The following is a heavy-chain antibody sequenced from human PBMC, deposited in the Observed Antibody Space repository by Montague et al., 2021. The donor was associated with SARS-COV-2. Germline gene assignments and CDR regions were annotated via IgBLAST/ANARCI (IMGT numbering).Heavy chain of an antibody. CDR3: ARGSVGGYYFDY. V-gene: IGHV3-33*01. D-gene: IGHD1-26*01. J-gene: IGHJ4*02. Sequence: SLRLSCAASGFIFSSYGMHWVRQAPGKGLEWVAHIWYDGSNENCVDSVKGRFTISRDNFKNTLYLQMNSLRAEDTAIYYCARGSVGGYYFDYWGQGTLVTVSS. CDR2: IWYDGSNE. CDR1: GFIFSSYG.